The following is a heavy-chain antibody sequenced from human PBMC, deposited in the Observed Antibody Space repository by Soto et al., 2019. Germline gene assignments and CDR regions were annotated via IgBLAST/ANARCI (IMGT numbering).Heavy chain of an antibody. Sequence: SETLSLTCTVSGGCISSSSYYWGWIRQPPGKGLEWIGSIYYSGSTYYNPSLKSRVTISVDTSKNQFSLKLSSVTAADTAVYYCARHSSSWPIFDYWGQGTLVTVSS. V-gene: IGHV4-39*01. CDR2: IYYSGST. J-gene: IGHJ4*02. CDR3: ARHSSSWPIFDY. D-gene: IGHD6-13*01. CDR1: GGCISSSSYY.